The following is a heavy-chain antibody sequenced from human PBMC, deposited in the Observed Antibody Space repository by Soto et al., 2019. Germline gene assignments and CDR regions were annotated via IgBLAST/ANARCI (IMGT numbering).Heavy chain of an antibody. CDR3: AKDRDILTGLAPAYYYYGMDV. V-gene: IGHV3-23*01. CDR2: ISGSGGST. J-gene: IGHJ6*02. D-gene: IGHD3-9*01. CDR1: GFTFSSYA. Sequence: PGGSLRLSCAASGFTFSSYAMSWVRQAPGKGLEWVSAISGSGGSTYYADSVKGRFTISRDNSKNTLYLQMNSLRAEDTAVYYCAKDRDILTGLAPAYYYYGMDVWGQGTTVTVSS.